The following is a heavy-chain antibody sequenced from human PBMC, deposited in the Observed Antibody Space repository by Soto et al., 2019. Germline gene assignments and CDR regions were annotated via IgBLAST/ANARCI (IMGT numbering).Heavy chain of an antibody. Sequence: SETLSLTCTVSGGSVSSISYSWGWIRQSPGKGLEWIGTIYSSENTYYNPSLLSRVTISVDTSKNEFSLRLGSVTAADTAVYYCARLNGYCISTNCHGYYGMDVWGQGTTVTVSS. CDR2: IYSSENT. J-gene: IGHJ6*02. CDR3: ARLNGYCISTNCHGYYGMDV. CDR1: GGSVSSISYS. V-gene: IGHV4-39*01. D-gene: IGHD2-2*03.